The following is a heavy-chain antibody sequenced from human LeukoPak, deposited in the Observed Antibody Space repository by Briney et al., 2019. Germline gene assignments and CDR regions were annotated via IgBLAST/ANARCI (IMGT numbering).Heavy chain of an antibody. CDR1: GSTFSSYA. D-gene: IGHD1-26*01. CDR2: ISGSGGST. CDR3: AKEVIVGVSFDC. Sequence: PGGSLRLSCAASGSTFSSYAMSWVRQAPGKGLEWVAAISGSGGSTYYADSVKGRFTMSRDNFKNTLYLQMNSLRAEDTAVYYCAKEVIVGVSFDCWGQGTLVTVSS. J-gene: IGHJ4*02. V-gene: IGHV3-23*01.